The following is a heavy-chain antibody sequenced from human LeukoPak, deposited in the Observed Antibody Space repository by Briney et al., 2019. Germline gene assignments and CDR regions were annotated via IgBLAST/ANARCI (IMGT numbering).Heavy chain of an antibody. Sequence: PSETLSLTCTVPGGSISSYYWCWIRQPAGNGPVWFGRIYTSGSTNYNPSLKSRVTMSVDTSKNQFALKLSSVTAADTAVYYCARELVGQYCSGGSCYNFYYYYYMDVWGKGTTVTVSS. CDR1: GGSISSYY. J-gene: IGHJ6*03. V-gene: IGHV4-4*07. CDR3: ARELVGQYCSGGSCYNFYYYYYMDV. D-gene: IGHD2-15*01. CDR2: IYTSGST.